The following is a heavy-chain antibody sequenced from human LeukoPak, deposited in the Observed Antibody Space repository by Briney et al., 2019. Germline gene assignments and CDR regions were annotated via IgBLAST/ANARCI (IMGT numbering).Heavy chain of an antibody. CDR2: IYYSGST. D-gene: IGHD5-12*01. Sequence: SETLSLTCTVSTGSISSYYWSWIRQPPGKSLEWIGFIYYSGSTNYNPSLTSRVTISVDTSKNQFSLKLSSVTAADTALYYCARRGGGVDIVATTVIYYFDYWGQGTLVTVSS. CDR1: TGSISSYY. CDR3: ARRGGGVDIVATTVIYYFDY. V-gene: IGHV4-59*12. J-gene: IGHJ4*02.